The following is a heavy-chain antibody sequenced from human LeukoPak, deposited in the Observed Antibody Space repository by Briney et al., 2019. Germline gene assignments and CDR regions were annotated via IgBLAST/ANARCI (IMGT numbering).Heavy chain of an antibody. D-gene: IGHD1-26*01. J-gene: IGHJ6*03. CDR1: GGTFSSYA. CDR3: ARGAYKIVGATTSHYYYMGV. CDR2: IIPIFGTA. V-gene: IGHV1-69*01. Sequence: GSSVKVSCKASGGTFSSYAISWVRQAPGQGLEWMGGIIPIFGTANYAQKFQGRVTITADESTSTAYMELSSLRSEDTAVYYCARGAYKIVGATTSHYYYMGVWGKGTTVTISS.